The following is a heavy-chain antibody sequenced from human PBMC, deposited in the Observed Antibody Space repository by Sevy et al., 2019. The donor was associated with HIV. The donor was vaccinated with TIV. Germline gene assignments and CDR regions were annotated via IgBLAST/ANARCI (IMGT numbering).Heavy chain of an antibody. V-gene: IGHV3-15*07. CDR2: IKSKTDGGTT. D-gene: IGHD5-18*01. CDR1: GFTFSNAW. CDR3: TTDGGGYNYGYSFDY. J-gene: IGHJ4*02. Sequence: GGSLRLSCAASGFTFSNAWMNWVRQAPGKGLEWVGRIKSKTDGGTTDYAEPVKGRFTTSRDDSKKTLYLQMNSLKTEDTAEYYCTTDGGGYNYGYSFDYWGQGTLVTVSS.